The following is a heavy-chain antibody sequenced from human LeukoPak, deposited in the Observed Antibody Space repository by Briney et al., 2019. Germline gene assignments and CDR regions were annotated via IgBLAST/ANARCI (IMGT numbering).Heavy chain of an antibody. J-gene: IGHJ4*02. Sequence: PSETLSRTCTVSGGSISSYYWSWIRQPPGKGLEWIGYIYYSGSTNYNPSLKSRVTISVDTSKNQFSLKLSSVTAADTAVYYCARDPRYCSSTSCYGGVFDYWGQGTLVTVSS. D-gene: IGHD2-2*01. V-gene: IGHV4-59*01. CDR3: ARDPRYCSSTSCYGGVFDY. CDR2: IYYSGST. CDR1: GGSISSYY.